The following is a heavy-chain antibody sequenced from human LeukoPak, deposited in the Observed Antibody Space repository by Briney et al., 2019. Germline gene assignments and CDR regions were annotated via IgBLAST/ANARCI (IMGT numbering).Heavy chain of an antibody. Sequence: PGGTLRLSCAASGCTFSSYWMHWVRQAPGKGLEWVARINSDGSSTSYADSVQARVTIYRDSANNTLQLQLQSLRADDTATDYCSRDRSLHHREFDCWGQGTLVTVSS. CDR1: GCTFSSYW. CDR2: INSDGSST. V-gene: IGHV3-74*01. CDR3: SRDRSLHHREFDC. D-gene: IGHD1-26*01. J-gene: IGHJ4*02.